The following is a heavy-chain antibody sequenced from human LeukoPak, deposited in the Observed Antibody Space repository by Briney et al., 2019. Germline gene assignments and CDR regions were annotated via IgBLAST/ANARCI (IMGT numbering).Heavy chain of an antibody. CDR2: IYYSGST. CDR1: GGSISSSSYY. D-gene: IGHD3-3*01. Sequence: SETLSLTCTVSGGSISSSSYYWGWIRQPPGKGLEWIGSIYYSGSTYYNPSLKSRVTISVDTSKNQFSLKLSSVTAADTAVYYCARGNGVLGYYFDYWGQGTLVTVSS. J-gene: IGHJ4*02. V-gene: IGHV4-39*07. CDR3: ARGNGVLGYYFDY.